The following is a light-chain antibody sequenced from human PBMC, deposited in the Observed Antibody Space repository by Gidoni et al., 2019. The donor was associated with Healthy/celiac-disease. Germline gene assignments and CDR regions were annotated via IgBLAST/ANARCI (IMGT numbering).Light chain of an antibody. CDR1: QDISNY. V-gene: IGKV1-33*01. CDR3: QKYDNLLL. CDR2: DAS. J-gene: IGKJ4*01. Sequence: DIQMTQSPSSLSASVEYRVTIPCQSDQDISNYLNSYQQKPGKAPKLLIYDASNLETGVPSRCSGSGSGKDFTFTISSLQPEDIATYYCQKYDNLLLFGGGTKVEIK.